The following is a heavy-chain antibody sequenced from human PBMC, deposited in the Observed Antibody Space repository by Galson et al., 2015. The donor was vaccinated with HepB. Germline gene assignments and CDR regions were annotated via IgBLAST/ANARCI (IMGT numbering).Heavy chain of an antibody. J-gene: IGHJ5*02. CDR2: INSDGSST. CDR1: GFTFSSYW. Sequence: SLRLSCAASGFTFSSYWMHWVRQAPGKGLVWVSRINSDGSSTSYADSVKGRFTISRDNAKNTLYLQMNSLRAEDTAVYYCARDYGAVVVVAATPDGNWFDPWGQGTPVTVSS. V-gene: IGHV3-74*01. D-gene: IGHD2-15*01. CDR3: ARDYGAVVVVAATPDGNWFDP.